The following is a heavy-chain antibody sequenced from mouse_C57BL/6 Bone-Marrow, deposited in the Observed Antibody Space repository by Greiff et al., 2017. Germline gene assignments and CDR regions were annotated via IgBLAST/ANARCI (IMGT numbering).Heavy chain of an antibody. CDR1: GIDFSRYW. CDR2: INPDSSTI. V-gene: IGHV4-1*01. D-gene: IGHD2-5*01. CDR3: ARRRSYYSNFYAMDY. Sequence: DVKLVESGGGLVQPGGSLKLSCAASGIDFSRYWMSWVRRAPGKGLEWIGEINPDSSTINYAPSLKDKFIISRDNAKNTLYLQMSKVRSEDTALYYGARRRSYYSNFYAMDYWGQGTSVTVSS. J-gene: IGHJ4*01.